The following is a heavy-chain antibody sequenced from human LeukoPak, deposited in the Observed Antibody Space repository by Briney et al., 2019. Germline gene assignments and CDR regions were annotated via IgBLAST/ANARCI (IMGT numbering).Heavy chain of an antibody. J-gene: IGHJ3*02. CDR1: GDSVSSNNAV. V-gene: IGHV6-1*01. CDR2: TYYRSKWYN. D-gene: IGHD3-10*01. CDR3: AREPKWASGRLFAFDI. Sequence: SQTLSLTCAISGDSVSSNNAVWSWIRQSPSRGLEWLGRTYYRSKWYNDYAVSVRSRITINPDTSKNQFSLQLNSVTPEDTAVYYCAREPKWASGRLFAFDIWGQGTMVTVSS.